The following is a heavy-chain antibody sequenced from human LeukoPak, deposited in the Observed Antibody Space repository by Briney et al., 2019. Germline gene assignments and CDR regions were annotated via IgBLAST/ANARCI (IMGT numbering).Heavy chain of an antibody. Sequence: GGSLRLSCAASGFTFSNNWMTWVRQAPGKGLEWVASVKKDESEKYYVDSVKGRFTISRDNAKNSLYLQVNSLRAEDTAVYYCARVTAHWFDPWGQGTLVTVSS. V-gene: IGHV3-7*01. J-gene: IGHJ5*02. CDR1: GFTFSNNW. CDR2: VKKDESEK. CDR3: ARVTAHWFDP.